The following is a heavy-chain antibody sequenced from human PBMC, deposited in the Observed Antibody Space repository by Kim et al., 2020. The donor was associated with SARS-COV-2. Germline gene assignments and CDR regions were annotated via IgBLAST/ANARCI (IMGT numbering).Heavy chain of an antibody. CDR1: VFTLTDYY. Sequence: ASVKVSCKPSVFTLTDYYMHWVRQAPGQGLEWIGWINPDSAGTNYAPKFQGRVTVTRDTSINTAYMELTRLTSDDTAVYYCAREVQHSNSFDYWGQGTLV. CDR3: AREVQHSNSFDY. J-gene: IGHJ4*02. D-gene: IGHD2-21*01. V-gene: IGHV1-2*02. CDR2: INPDSAGT.